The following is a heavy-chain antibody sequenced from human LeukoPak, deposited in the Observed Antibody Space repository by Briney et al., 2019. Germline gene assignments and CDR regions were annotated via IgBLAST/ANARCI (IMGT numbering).Heavy chain of an antibody. CDR1: GFTFSSYA. CDR3: AKDHAFWSGYYFDY. Sequence: GESLRLSCAASGFTFSSYAMSWVRQAPGKGLEWVSVISGGGGNTVYADSVKGRFTISRDNSKNTLVLQMNSLRAEDTAVYYCAKDHAFWSGYYFDYWGQGTLVTVSS. V-gene: IGHV3-23*01. D-gene: IGHD3-3*01. CDR2: ISGGGGNT. J-gene: IGHJ4*02.